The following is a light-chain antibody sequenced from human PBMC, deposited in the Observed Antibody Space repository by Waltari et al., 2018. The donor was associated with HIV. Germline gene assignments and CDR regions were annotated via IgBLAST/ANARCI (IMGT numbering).Light chain of an antibody. CDR2: EGS. Sequence: QSALTQPASVSGSPGQSITISCPGTSSDVGSYNIVSWYQQHPGKAPKVMIYEGSKRPSGVSNRFSGSKSGNTASLTISGLQAEDEADYYCCSYTGSSTRRPYVFGTGTKVTVL. CDR3: CSYTGSSTRRPYV. J-gene: IGLJ1*01. V-gene: IGLV2-23*01. CDR1: SSDVGSYNI.